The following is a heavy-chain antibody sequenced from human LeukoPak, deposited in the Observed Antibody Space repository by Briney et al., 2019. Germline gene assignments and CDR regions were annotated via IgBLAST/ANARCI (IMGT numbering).Heavy chain of an antibody. CDR2: INHSGIT. Sequence: SETLSLTCAVYGEPFNRYSWNWIRQPPGKGLEWIGEINHSGITNYNPSLKSRLTISVDTSKNQFSLRLTSVTAADTAVYYCARRGVAVSTWGQGTPVTVSS. D-gene: IGHD3-10*01. J-gene: IGHJ5*02. CDR3: ARRGVAVST. V-gene: IGHV4-34*01. CDR1: GEPFNRYS.